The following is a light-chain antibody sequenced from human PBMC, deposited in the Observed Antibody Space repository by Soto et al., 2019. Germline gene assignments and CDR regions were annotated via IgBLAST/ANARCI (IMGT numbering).Light chain of an antibody. CDR1: SSNIGSNY. V-gene: IGLV1-47*01. CDR3: AAWDDSLSGRYV. J-gene: IGLJ1*01. Sequence: QFVLTQPPSASGTPGQRVTISCSGSSSNIGSNYVYWYQQLPGTAPKLLIYRNNQRPSGVPDRFSGSKSGTSASLAISGLRSEDEADYYCAAWDDSLSGRYVFGTGTKVTVL. CDR2: RNN.